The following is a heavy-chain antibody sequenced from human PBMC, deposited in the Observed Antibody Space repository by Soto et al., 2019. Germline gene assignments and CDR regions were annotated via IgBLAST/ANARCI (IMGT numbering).Heavy chain of an antibody. J-gene: IGHJ4*02. CDR3: ARDRSSGWYRDLDY. Sequence: PTETLSLTCNVSGSPIRSYYWSWVRLPAGKALARSGDMYYSGSTNYKASLMSRVTISVDTCKSQVTVKLSSVTAAGSGVCYCARDRSSGWYRDLDYWGQGALVTV. D-gene: IGHD6-19*01. V-gene: IGHV4-59*01. CDR2: MYYSGST. CDR1: GSPIRSYY.